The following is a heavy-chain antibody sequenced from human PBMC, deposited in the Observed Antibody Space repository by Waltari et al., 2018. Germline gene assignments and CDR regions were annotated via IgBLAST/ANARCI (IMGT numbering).Heavy chain of an antibody. J-gene: IGHJ4*02. Sequence: EVQLVESGGGLVKPGGSLRLSCAASGFTFSSYSMNWVRQAPGKGLEWVSSISSSSSYINYADSVKGRFTISRDNAKNSLYLQMNSLRAEDTAVYYCARDSSGWPNDYWGQGTLVTVSS. V-gene: IGHV3-21*01. CDR2: ISSSSSYI. D-gene: IGHD6-19*01. CDR3: ARDSSGWPNDY. CDR1: GFTFSSYS.